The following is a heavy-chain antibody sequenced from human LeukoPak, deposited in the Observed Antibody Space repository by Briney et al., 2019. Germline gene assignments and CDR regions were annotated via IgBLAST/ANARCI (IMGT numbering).Heavy chain of an antibody. J-gene: IGHJ6*02. Sequence: GGSLTLSCAASGFTFDDYVIHWLRQAPGKGLEWVSLISGDGGSTYYADSVKGRFTISRDNSKNSLYLQMNSLRTEDTALYYCAKDIALYHGGNARNYYRMDVWGQGTTVTVSS. CDR1: GFTFDDYV. CDR3: AKDIALYHGGNARNYYRMDV. D-gene: IGHD4-23*01. CDR2: ISGDGGST. V-gene: IGHV3-43*02.